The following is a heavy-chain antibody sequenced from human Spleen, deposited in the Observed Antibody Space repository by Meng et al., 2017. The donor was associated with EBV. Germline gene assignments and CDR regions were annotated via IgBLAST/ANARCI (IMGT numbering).Heavy chain of an antibody. CDR3: ARDISPSGKGGSDP. V-gene: IGHV4-30-4*01. CDR2: IYHSGNT. CDR1: GNSISSGGYY. Sequence: QGQLQESGPGLVKPSQTLSLTCAVSGNSISSGGYYWSWIRQPPGEGLEWIGYIYHSGNTYYNPSLESRATISVDTSRNQFSLNLNSVTAADTAVYYCARDISPSGKGGSDPWGQGTLVTVSS. D-gene: IGHD5-12*01. J-gene: IGHJ5*02.